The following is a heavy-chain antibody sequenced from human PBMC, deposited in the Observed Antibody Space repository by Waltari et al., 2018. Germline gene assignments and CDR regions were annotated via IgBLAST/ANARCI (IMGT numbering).Heavy chain of an antibody. V-gene: IGHV4-34*01. D-gene: IGHD6-13*01. J-gene: IGHJ4*02. Sequence: QVQLQQWGAGLLKPSETLSLPCAVYGGSFSGYYWRWIRQPPGKGLEGVGEINHSGSTNYNPSLKSRVTISVDTSKNQFSLKLSSVTAADTAVYYCARFQGAAAGYFDYWGQGTLVTVSS. CDR1: GGSFSGYY. CDR2: INHSGST. CDR3: ARFQGAAAGYFDY.